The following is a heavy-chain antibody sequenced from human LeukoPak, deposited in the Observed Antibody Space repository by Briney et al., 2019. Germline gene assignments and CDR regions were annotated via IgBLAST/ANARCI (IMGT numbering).Heavy chain of an antibody. Sequence: SETLSLTCAVSGGSISSGGYSWSWIRQPPGKGLEWIGYIYHSGSTYYNPSLKSRVTISVDTSKNQFSLKLSSVTAADTAVYYCAREYYYDSSGYPPDAFDIWGQGTMVTVSS. D-gene: IGHD3-22*01. CDR3: AREYYYDSSGYPPDAFDI. CDR1: GGSISSGGYS. CDR2: IYHSGST. V-gene: IGHV4-30-2*01. J-gene: IGHJ3*02.